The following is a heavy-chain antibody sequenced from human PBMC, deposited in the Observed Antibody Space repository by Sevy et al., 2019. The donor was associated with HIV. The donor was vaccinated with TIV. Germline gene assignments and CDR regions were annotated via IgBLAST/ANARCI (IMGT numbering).Heavy chain of an antibody. D-gene: IGHD1-26*01. J-gene: IGHJ5*02. Sequence: GGSLRLSCAASGFTFSSYWMHWVRQVPGKGLVWVSRIKSDGSSTSYADSVKGRFTISRDNAKNTLYLQMNSLRAEDTAVYYCAIDRSGSYHVSDNWFDPWGQGTLVTVSS. CDR3: AIDRSGSYHVSDNWFDP. CDR2: IKSDGSST. CDR1: GFTFSSYW. V-gene: IGHV3-74*01.